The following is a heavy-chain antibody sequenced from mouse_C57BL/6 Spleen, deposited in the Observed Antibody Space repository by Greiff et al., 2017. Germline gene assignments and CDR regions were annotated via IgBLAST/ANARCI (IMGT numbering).Heavy chain of an antibody. J-gene: IGHJ1*03. D-gene: IGHD1-1*01. CDR1: GYSITSGYY. CDR2: ISYDGSN. CDR3: ASFTTDWYFDV. V-gene: IGHV3-6*01. Sequence: VQLKESGPGLVKPSQSLSLTCSVTGYSITSGYYWNWIRQFPGNKLEWMGYISYDGSNNYNPSLKNRISITRDTSKNQFFLKLNSVTTEDTATYYCASFTTDWYFDVWGTGTTVTVSS.